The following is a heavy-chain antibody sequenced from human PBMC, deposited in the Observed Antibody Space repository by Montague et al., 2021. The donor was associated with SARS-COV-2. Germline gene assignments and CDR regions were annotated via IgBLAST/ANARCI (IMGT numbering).Heavy chain of an antibody. CDR2: SHYRPERYN. CDR3: ARIPVGSKYYFDF. D-gene: IGHD2-2*01. J-gene: IGHJ4*02. Sequence: CAISGDSVAGDDATRKSDEQSPSLDSRQQLVSHYRPERYNDYAESVKSRITIDPDTSKHQFSLHLNSVTPEDTAVYYCARIPVGSKYYFDFWGQGTLVTVSS. V-gene: IGHV6-1*01. CDR1: GDSVAGDDAT.